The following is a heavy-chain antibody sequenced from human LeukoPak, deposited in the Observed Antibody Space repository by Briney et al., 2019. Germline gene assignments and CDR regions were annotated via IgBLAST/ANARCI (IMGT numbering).Heavy chain of an antibody. Sequence: PSETLSLTCTVSGGSISSYYWSWIRQPPGKGLEWIGYIYYSGSTYYNPSLKSRVTISVDTSKNQFSLKLSSVTAADTAVYYCARASGSGIGPDYWGQGTLVTVSS. D-gene: IGHD3-10*01. J-gene: IGHJ4*02. V-gene: IGHV4-59*08. CDR2: IYYSGST. CDR3: ARASGSGIGPDY. CDR1: GGSISSYY.